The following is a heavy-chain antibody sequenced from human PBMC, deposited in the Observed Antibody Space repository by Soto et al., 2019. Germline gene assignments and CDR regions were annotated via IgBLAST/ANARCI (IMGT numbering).Heavy chain of an antibody. CDR2: IYYSGST. CDR3: ARIEYYDSSGYYGTWFDP. D-gene: IGHD3-22*01. J-gene: IGHJ5*02. CDR1: GGSISGYY. V-gene: IGHV4-59*01. Sequence: SETLPLTCTVSGGSISGYYWSWIRQPPGKGLEWIGYIYYSGSTNYNPSLKSRVAISVDTSKNQFSLKLSSVTAADTAVYYCARIEYYDSSGYYGTWFDPWGQGTLVTVSS.